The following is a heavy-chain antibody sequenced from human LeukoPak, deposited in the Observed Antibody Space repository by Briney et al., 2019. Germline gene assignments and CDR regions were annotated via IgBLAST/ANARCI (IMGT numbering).Heavy chain of an antibody. V-gene: IGHV1-69*13. Sequence: ASVKVSFKASGYTFTSYYMHWVGQAPGKGLGGVGGIIPIFGTANYAQKFQGRVTITADESTSTAYMELSSLRSEDTAVYYCARDRSIVGAANRWLEAFDIWGQGTMVTVSS. D-gene: IGHD1-26*01. J-gene: IGHJ3*02. CDR2: IIPIFGTA. CDR1: GYTFTSYY. CDR3: ARDRSIVGAANRWLEAFDI.